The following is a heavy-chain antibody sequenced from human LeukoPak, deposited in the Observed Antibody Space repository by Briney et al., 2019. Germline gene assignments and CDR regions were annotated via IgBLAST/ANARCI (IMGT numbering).Heavy chain of an antibody. Sequence: GRSLRLSCATSGFTFDDYAMHWVRQAPGKGLEWVSGISWNSGSIGYADSVKGRFTISRDNAKTSLYLQMNSLRAEDMALYYCAKGSMDAFDIWGQGTMVTVSS. J-gene: IGHJ3*02. V-gene: IGHV3-9*03. D-gene: IGHD2-8*01. CDR2: ISWNSGSI. CDR1: GFTFDDYA. CDR3: AKGSMDAFDI.